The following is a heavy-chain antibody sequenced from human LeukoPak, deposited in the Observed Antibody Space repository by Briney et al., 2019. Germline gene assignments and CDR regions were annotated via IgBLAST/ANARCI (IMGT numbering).Heavy chain of an antibody. CDR3: AKDIVVVVAATIGMDV. V-gene: IGHV3-23*01. D-gene: IGHD2-15*01. CDR1: GFTFSSYA. Sequence: GGSLRLSCAASGFTFSSYAMSWVRQAPGKGLEWVSAIRGSGGSTYYADSVKGRFTISRDNSKNTLYLQMNSLRAEDTAVYYCAKDIVVVVAATIGMDVWGKGTTVTVSS. CDR2: IRGSGGST. J-gene: IGHJ6*04.